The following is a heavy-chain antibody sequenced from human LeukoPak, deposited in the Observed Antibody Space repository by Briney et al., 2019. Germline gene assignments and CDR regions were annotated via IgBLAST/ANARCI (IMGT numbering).Heavy chain of an antibody. D-gene: IGHD3-9*01. CDR3: AKVGYFDWLFEHDY. CDR1: GFTFSSYA. Sequence: GGSLRLPCAASGFTFSSYAMSWVRQAPGKGLEWVSAISGSGGSTYYADSVKGRFTISRDNSKNTLYLQMNSLRAEDTAVYYCAKVGYFDWLFEHDYWGQGTLVTVSS. CDR2: ISGSGGST. V-gene: IGHV3-23*01. J-gene: IGHJ4*02.